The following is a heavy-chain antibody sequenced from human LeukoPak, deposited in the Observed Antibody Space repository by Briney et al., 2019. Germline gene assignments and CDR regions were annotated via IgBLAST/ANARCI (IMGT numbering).Heavy chain of an antibody. CDR3: ARDGTYYYDSSGYYYQYNWFDP. CDR2: IYTSGST. CDR1: GGSISSGSYY. D-gene: IGHD3-22*01. V-gene: IGHV4-61*02. Sequence: SETLSLTCTVSGGSISSGSYYWSWIRQPAGMGLEWIGRIYTSGSTNYNPSLKSRVTISVDTSKNQFSLKLSSVTAADTAVYYCARDGTYYYDSSGYYYQYNWFDPWGQGTLVTVSS. J-gene: IGHJ5*02.